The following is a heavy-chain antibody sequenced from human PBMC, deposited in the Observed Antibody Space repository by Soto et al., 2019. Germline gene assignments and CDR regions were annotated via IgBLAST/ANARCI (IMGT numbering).Heavy chain of an antibody. CDR2: IYYSGST. CDR3: ARFLTDYNYGMDV. V-gene: IGHV4-31*03. J-gene: IGHJ6*02. Sequence: SETLSLTCTVSGGSISSGGYYWSWIRQHPGKGLGWIGYIYYSGSTYYNPSLKSRVTISVDTSKNQFSLKLSSVTAADTAVYYCARFLTDYNYGMDVWGQGTTVTVSS. D-gene: IGHD1-20*01. CDR1: GGSISSGGYY.